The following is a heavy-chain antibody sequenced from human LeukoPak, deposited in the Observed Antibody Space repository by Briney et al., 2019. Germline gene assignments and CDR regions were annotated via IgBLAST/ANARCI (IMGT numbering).Heavy chain of an antibody. D-gene: IGHD6-6*01. CDR2: INAGNGNT. CDR3: ARAPTYSSSSEYFQH. V-gene: IGHV1-3*01. CDR1: GYTFTSYA. J-gene: IGHJ1*01. Sequence: ASVKVSCKASGYTFTSYAMHWVRQAPGQRLEWMGWINAGNGNTNYAQNLQGRVTMTTDTSTSTAYMELRSLRSDDTAVYYCARAPTYSSSSEYFQHWGQGTLVTVSS.